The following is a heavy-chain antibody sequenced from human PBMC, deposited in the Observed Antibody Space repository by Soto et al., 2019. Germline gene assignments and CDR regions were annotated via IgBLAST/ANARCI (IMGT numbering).Heavy chain of an antibody. V-gene: IGHV3-30-3*01. CDR2: ISYDGTYR. Sequence: PHRVRCGALGVNFVDIAMRRVRQATGKGLEWVSAISYDGTYRPYADFARGRFTMSRDNSQKTLYLQMNSLRPEDTALYYCARGRACGATLGAIGFCGQPTL. D-gene: IGHD1-26*01. CDR1: GVNFVDIA. J-gene: IGHJ4*02. CDR3: ARGRACGATLGAIGF.